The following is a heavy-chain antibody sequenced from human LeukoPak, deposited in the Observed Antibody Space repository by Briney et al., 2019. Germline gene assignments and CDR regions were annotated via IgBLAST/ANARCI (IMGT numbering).Heavy chain of an antibody. Sequence: SETLSLTCTVSGGSISSGDYYWSWTRQPPGKGLEWIGYIYYSGSTYYNPSLKSRVTISVDTSKNQFSLKLSSVTAADTAVYYCARVKYVVRGVIVDASYYFDYWGQGTLVTVSS. D-gene: IGHD3-10*01. V-gene: IGHV4-30-4*01. J-gene: IGHJ4*02. CDR1: GGSISSGDYY. CDR2: IYYSGST. CDR3: ARVKYVVRGVIVDASYYFDY.